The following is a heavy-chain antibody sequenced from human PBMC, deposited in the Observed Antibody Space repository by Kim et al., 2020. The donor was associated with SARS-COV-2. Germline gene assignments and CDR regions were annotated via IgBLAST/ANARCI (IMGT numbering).Heavy chain of an antibody. D-gene: IGHD5-12*01. Sequence: GSSTYSADSVKGRFTISRDNSKNTLYLQMNSLRAEDTAVYYCANSGSLSYWGQGTLVTVSS. J-gene: IGHJ4*02. V-gene: IGHV3-23*03. CDR2: GSST. CDR3: ANSGSLSY.